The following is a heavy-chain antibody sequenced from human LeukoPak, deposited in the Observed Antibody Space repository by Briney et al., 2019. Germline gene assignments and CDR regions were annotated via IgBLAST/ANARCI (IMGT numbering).Heavy chain of an antibody. V-gene: IGHV3-23*01. CDR2: IRGSSAEI. J-gene: IGHJ4*02. D-gene: IGHD6-19*01. CDR3: ARGGSGWFGRTDY. Sequence: GGSLRLSCEASGFTFSSYAMTWVRQAPGTGLEWVSTIRGSSAEIFYADSVKGRFTISRDNSMNTLYLEMNSLRADDTALYYCARGGSGWFGRTDYWGQGTLVTVSS. CDR1: GFTFSSYA.